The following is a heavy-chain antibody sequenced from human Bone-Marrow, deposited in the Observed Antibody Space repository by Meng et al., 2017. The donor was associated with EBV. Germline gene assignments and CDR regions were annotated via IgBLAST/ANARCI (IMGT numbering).Heavy chain of an antibody. CDR2: ISYDGSNK. V-gene: IGHV3-30*18. CDR3: AKLSSAGAAGFDY. Sequence: QVQLVESGGGVVQPGSSLRLSCAASGFTFSSYGMHWVRQAPGKGLEWVAVISYDGSNKYYADSVKGRFTISRDNSKNTLYLQMNSLRAEDTAVYYCAKLSSAGAAGFDYWGQGTLVTVSS. CDR1: GFTFSSYG. D-gene: IGHD6-13*01. J-gene: IGHJ4*02.